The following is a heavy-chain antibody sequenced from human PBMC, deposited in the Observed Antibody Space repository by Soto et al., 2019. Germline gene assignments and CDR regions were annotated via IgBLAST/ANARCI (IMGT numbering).Heavy chain of an antibody. V-gene: IGHV3-72*01. CDR2: SRNKANSYSI. J-gene: IGHJ3*02. D-gene: IGHD1-26*01. CDR3: ARYSGSYRRAFDI. CDR1: GFTFSDYY. Sequence: EVQLVESGGGLVQPGGSLRLSCAVSGFTFSDYYMDWVRQAPGKGLEWVGLSRNKANSYSIEYAASVKDRFTISRDDSKNSLYLQINSLKTEDTAVYYCARYSGSYRRAFDIWGQGTMVTVSS.